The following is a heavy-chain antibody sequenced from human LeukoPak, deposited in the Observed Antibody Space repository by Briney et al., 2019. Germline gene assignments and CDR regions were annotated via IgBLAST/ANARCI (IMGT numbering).Heavy chain of an antibody. V-gene: IGHV3-30*04. CDR2: ISYDGSNK. J-gene: IGHJ3*02. CDR1: GFTFSSYA. CDR3: AREATLEGAFDI. Sequence: GRSLRLSCAASGFTFSSYAMHWVRQAPGKGLEWVAVISYDGSNKYYADSVKGRFTISRDNSKNTLYPQMNSLRAEDTAVYYCAREATLEGAFDIWGQGTMVTVSS.